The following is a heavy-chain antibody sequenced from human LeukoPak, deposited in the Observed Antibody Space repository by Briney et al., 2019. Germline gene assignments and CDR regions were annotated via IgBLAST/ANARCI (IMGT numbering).Heavy chain of an antibody. CDR3: ARRYSSSAGPHRGISGMDV. CDR1: GGSFSGYY. D-gene: IGHD6-13*01. CDR2: INHSGST. V-gene: IGHV4-34*01. J-gene: IGHJ6*02. Sequence: SVTLSLTCAVYGGSFSGYYWSWIRQPPGKGLEWIGEINHSGSTNYNPSLKSRVTISVDTSKNQFSLKLSSVTAADTAVYYCARRYSSSAGPHRGISGMDVWGQGTTVTVSS.